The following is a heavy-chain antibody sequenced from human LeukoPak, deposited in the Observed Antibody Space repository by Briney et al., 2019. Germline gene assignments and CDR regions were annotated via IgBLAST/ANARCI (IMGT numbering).Heavy chain of an antibody. D-gene: IGHD1-26*01. CDR2: MNSDGGKT. CDR1: GFAFHAFD. V-gene: IGHV3-43*02. CDR3: ATWAFYHGLDV. J-gene: IGHJ6*02. Sequence: GGSLRLSCAASGFAFHAFDTYWGRQAPGKGLEWVSRMNSDGGKTYYADSVRGRFPISRDNSKNSLYLQMNSLSTDDAALYYCATWAFYHGLDVWGQGPTVTVSS.